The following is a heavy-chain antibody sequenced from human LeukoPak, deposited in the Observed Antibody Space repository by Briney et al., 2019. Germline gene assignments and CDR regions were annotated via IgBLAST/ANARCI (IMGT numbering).Heavy chain of an antibody. CDR3: AKQYSGSYYSPLYFDY. V-gene: IGHV3-30*02. D-gene: IGHD1-26*01. J-gene: IGHJ4*02. CDR2: IRYDGSNK. CDR1: GFTFSSYG. Sequence: TGGSLRLSCAASGFTFSSYGMHWVRQAPGKGLEWVAFIRYDGSNKYYADSVKGRFTISRDNSKNTLYLQMNSLRAEDTALYYCAKQYSGSYYSPLYFDYWGQGTLVTVSA.